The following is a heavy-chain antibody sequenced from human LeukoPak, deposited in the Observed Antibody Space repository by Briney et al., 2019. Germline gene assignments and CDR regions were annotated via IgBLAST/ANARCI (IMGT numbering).Heavy chain of an antibody. CDR1: GFTFSSYA. D-gene: IGHD5-18*01. Sequence: PGRSLRLSCAASGFTFSSYAMHWVRQAPGKGLEWVAVISYDGSNKYYADSVKGRFTISRDNSKNTLYLQMNSLRAEDTAVYYCARYYRSYGLTFDYWGQGTLVTVSP. J-gene: IGHJ4*02. CDR2: ISYDGSNK. V-gene: IGHV3-30*04. CDR3: ARYYRSYGLTFDY.